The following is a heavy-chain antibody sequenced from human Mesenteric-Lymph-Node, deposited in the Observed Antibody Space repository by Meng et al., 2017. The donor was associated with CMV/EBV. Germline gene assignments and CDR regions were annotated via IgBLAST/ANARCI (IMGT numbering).Heavy chain of an antibody. CDR3: AIQLGIAVAGHYFDY. V-gene: IGHV3-66*02. D-gene: IGHD6-19*01. Sequence: GESLKISCAASGFTVSSNYMSWVRQAPGKGLEWVSVIYSGGSTYYADSVKGRFTISRDNSKNTLYLQMNSLRAEDMAVYYCAIQLGIAVAGHYFDYWGQGTLVTVSS. CDR2: IYSGGST. J-gene: IGHJ4*02. CDR1: GFTVSSNY.